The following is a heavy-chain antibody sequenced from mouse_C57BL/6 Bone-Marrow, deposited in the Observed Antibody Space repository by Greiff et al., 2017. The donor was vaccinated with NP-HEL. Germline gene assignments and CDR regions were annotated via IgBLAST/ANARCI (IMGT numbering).Heavy chain of an antibody. Sequence: QVQLQQSGAELARPGASVKLSCKASGYTFTSYGISWVKQRTGQGLEWIGEIYPGSGNTYYNEKFKGKATLTADKSSSTAYMELRSLTSEDSAVYFCASPIYYYGSSYYWYFDVWGTGTTVTVSS. CDR1: GYTFTSYG. D-gene: IGHD1-1*01. J-gene: IGHJ1*03. CDR2: IYPGSGNT. V-gene: IGHV1-81*01. CDR3: ASPIYYYGSSYYWYFDV.